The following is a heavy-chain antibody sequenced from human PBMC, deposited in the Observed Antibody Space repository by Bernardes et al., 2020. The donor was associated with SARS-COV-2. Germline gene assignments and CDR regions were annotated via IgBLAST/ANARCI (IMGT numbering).Heavy chain of an antibody. V-gene: IGHV3-48*03. D-gene: IGHD6-19*01. J-gene: IGHJ4*02. CDR3: ARDTAVAGLYYFDY. Sequence: VGSLLLSCAASGFTFRSSEMNWVRQAPGPGLAWVSYLSSSGSTIYYADSVKGRFTISRDNAKNSLYLQMNSLRAEDTAVYYCARDTAVAGLYYFDYWGQGTLVTVSS. CDR1: GFTFRSSE. CDR2: LSSSGSTI.